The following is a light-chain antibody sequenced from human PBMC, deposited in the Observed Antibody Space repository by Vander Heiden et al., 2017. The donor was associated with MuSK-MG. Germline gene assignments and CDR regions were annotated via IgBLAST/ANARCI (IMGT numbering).Light chain of an antibody. V-gene: IGKV1-9*01. CDR3: QQMNNYPPS. J-gene: IGKJ4*01. Sequence: DIQLTQSPSFLSASVGDRVTITCRANQAISSYLAWYQQKPGKAPKLLIYAASTLQSGVPSRFSGSGSGTEFSLTISSLQAEDFATYYCQQMNNYPPSFGGGTKVXIK. CDR2: AAS. CDR1: QAISSY.